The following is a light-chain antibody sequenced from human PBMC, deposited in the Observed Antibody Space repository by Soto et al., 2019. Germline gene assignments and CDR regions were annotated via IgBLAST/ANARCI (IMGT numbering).Light chain of an antibody. Sequence: QSVLTQPAPMSGSPGQSITISCTGTSNDVGGYNYVSWYQQHPGKAPKLMIYEVSNRPSGVSNRFSGSKSGNTASLTISGLQAEDEADYYCSSYTSSSTWVFGGGTKLTVL. J-gene: IGLJ3*02. CDR1: SNDVGGYNY. CDR3: SSYTSSSTWV. CDR2: EVS. V-gene: IGLV2-14*01.